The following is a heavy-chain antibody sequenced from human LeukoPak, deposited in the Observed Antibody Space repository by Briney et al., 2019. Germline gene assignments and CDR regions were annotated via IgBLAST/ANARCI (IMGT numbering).Heavy chain of an antibody. CDR2: ISAYSGNT. Sequence: ASVKVSCKASGYTFTSYGISWVRQAPGQGLEWMGWISAYSGNTNYAQKLRGRVTMTTDTSTSTAYMELRSLRSDDTAVYYCAREYYYDSSGYYSAAKDAFDIWGQGTMVTVSS. V-gene: IGHV1-18*01. D-gene: IGHD3-22*01. CDR3: AREYYYDSSGYYSAAKDAFDI. CDR1: GYTFTSYG. J-gene: IGHJ3*02.